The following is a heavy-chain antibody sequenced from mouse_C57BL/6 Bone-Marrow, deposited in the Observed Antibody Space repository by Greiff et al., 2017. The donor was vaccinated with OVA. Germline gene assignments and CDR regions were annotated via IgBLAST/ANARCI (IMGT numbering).Heavy chain of an antibody. CDR3: ARHRGRDYDGLFAY. CDR1: GFTFSDYY. Sequence: EVQLVESGGGLVQPGGSLKLSCAASGFTFSDYYMYWVRQTPEKRLEWVAYISNGGGSTYYPDTVKGRFTISRDNAKNTLYLQMSRLKSEDTAMYYCARHRGRDYDGLFAYWGQGTLVTVSA. V-gene: IGHV5-12*01. CDR2: ISNGGGST. D-gene: IGHD2-4*01. J-gene: IGHJ3*01.